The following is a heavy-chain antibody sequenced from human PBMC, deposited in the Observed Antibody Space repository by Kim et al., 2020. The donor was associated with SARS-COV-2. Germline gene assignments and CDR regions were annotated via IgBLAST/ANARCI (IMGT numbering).Heavy chain of an antibody. CDR2: IDPSDSYT. J-gene: IGHJ3*02. Sequence: GESLKISCKGSGYSFTSYWISWVRQIPGKGLEWMGRIDPSDSYTNYSPSFQGHVTISADKSISTAYLQWSSLKASDTAMYYCARTKVSSGYYYGDAFDIWGQGTMVTVSS. CDR1: GYSFTSYW. D-gene: IGHD3-22*01. V-gene: IGHV5-10-1*01. CDR3: ARTKVSSGYYYGDAFDI.